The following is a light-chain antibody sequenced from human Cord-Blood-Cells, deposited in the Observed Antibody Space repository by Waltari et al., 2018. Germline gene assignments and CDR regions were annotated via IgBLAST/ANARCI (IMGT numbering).Light chain of an antibody. V-gene: IGKV4-1*01. CDR2: WAS. Sequence: DIVMTQSPAPLAVSLGARATLHFKFCQSVLYSSNNKNYLAWYQQKPGQPPKLLIYWASTRESGVPDRFSGSGSGTDFTLTISSLQAEDVAVYYCQQYYSTPYSFGQGTKLEIK. CDR3: QQYYSTPYS. J-gene: IGKJ2*03. CDR1: QSVLYSSNNKNY.